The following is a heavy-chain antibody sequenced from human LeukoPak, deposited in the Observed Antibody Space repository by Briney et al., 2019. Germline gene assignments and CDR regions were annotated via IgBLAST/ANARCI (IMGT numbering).Heavy chain of an antibody. CDR3: ATGRFGTAFDI. CDR1: GFSFTTYW. CDR2: VYPGDSGT. D-gene: IGHD3-16*01. J-gene: IGHJ3*02. Sequence: GESLKISCKASGFSFTTYWIGWVRQMPGKGLEWMGIVYPGDSGTRYSPSFQGQITISADTSISTVYLQWNSLRASDTAMYYCATGRFGTAFDIWGQGTMVTVFS. V-gene: IGHV5-51*01.